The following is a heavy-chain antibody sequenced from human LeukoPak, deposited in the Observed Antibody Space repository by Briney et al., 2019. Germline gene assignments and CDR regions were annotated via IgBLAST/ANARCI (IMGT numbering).Heavy chain of an antibody. CDR1: GFTFSSYA. D-gene: IGHD5-24*01. J-gene: IGHJ4*02. Sequence: GGSLRLSCAASGFTFSSYAMSWVRQAPGKGLEWVSAISGSGGSTYYAGSVKGRFTISRDNSKNTLYLQMNSLRAEDTAVYYCAKLGVALATSESYFDYWGQGTLVTVSS. V-gene: IGHV3-23*01. CDR3: AKLGVALATSESYFDY. CDR2: ISGSGGST.